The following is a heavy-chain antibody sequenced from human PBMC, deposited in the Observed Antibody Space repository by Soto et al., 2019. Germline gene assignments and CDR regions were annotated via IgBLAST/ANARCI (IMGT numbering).Heavy chain of an antibody. Sequence: PSETLSLTCAVSGGSISSGGYSWSWIRQPPGKGLEWIGYIYHSGSTYYNPSLKSRVTISVDRSKNQFSLKLSSVTAADTAVYYCARLEYSYGYYYYGMDVWGQGTTVT. CDR3: ARLEYSYGYYYYGMDV. CDR2: IYHSGST. V-gene: IGHV4-30-2*01. J-gene: IGHJ6*02. CDR1: GGSISSGGYS. D-gene: IGHD5-18*01.